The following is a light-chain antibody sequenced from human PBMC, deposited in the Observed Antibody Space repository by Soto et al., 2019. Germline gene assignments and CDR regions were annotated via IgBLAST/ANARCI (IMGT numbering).Light chain of an antibody. CDR1: QSVLYSSNNMNY. CDR2: WAS. CDR3: QQYYSNFMHT. Sequence: DIVMTQSPSSLAVSLGERATINCKSSQSVLYSSNNMNYLAWYQQKPGQPPKLLIYWASTRESGVPDRFSGSGSGTDFTLTISSLQAEDVAVYYCQQYYSNFMHTFGQGTKLEIK. J-gene: IGKJ2*01. V-gene: IGKV4-1*01.